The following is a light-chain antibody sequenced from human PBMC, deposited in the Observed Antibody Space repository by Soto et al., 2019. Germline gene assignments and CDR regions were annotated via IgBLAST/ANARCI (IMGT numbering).Light chain of an antibody. V-gene: IGKV3-20*01. J-gene: IGKJ5*01. CDR1: QRGSGSY. CDR3: QQYGSSPIT. CDR2: GAS. Sequence: EIVLTQSPGTLSLSPVSIATLLCICRQRGSGSYLAWYQQKPGQARRPLIYGASSRATGIPDRFSGSGSGTDFTLTISRLEPEDFAVYYCQQYGSSPITFGQGTRLEIK.